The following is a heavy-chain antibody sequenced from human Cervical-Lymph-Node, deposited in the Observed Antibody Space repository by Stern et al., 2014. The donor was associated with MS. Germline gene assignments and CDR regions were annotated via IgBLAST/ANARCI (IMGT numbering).Heavy chain of an antibody. CDR2: INPRSATT. V-gene: IGHV1-2*02. CDR3: ARPFYSGSFTGAAY. Sequence: VQLVESGAEVKKPGASVKVSCRASGYTFTDYYIHWVRQAPGQGLEWMGWINPRSATTNYAQTFQGSVTMTRDTSISTAYVEVSGLRSADTAVYYGARPFYSGSFTGAAYWGQGTLVTVSS. CDR1: GYTFTDYY. J-gene: IGHJ4*02. D-gene: IGHD1-26*01.